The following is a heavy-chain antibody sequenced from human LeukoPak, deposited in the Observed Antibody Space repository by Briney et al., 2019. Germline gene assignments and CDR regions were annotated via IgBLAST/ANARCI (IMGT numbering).Heavy chain of an antibody. CDR2: IYYSGST. D-gene: IGHD1-26*01. CDR1: GGSISSYY. Sequence: SETLSLTCTVSGGSISSYYWSWIRQPPGKGLEWIGYIYYSGSTNYNPSLKSRVTISVDTSKNQFSLKLSSVTAADTAVYYCARASGWEPTRGHFDYWGQGTLVTVSS. J-gene: IGHJ4*02. CDR3: ARASGWEPTRGHFDY. V-gene: IGHV4-59*01.